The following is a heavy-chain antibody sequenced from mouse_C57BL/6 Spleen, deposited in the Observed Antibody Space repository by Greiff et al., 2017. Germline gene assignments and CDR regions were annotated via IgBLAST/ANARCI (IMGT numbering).Heavy chain of an antibody. CDR2: IDPSDSET. J-gene: IGHJ3*01. V-gene: IGHV1-52*01. Sequence: VQLKQPGAELVRPGSSVKLSCKASGYTFTSYWMHWVKQRPIQGLEWIGNIDPSDSETHYNQKFKDKATLTVDKSSSTAYMQLSSLTSEDSAVYYCARWGTTVVATPIAYWGQGTLVTVSA. CDR3: ARWGTTVVATPIAY. CDR1: GYTFTSYW. D-gene: IGHD1-1*01.